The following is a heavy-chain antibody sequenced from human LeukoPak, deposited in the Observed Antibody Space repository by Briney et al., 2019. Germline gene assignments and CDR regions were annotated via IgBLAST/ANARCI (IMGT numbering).Heavy chain of an antibody. Sequence: SETLSLTCTVAGISISSHHWSWIRQSPEKGLEWIGYIHNSGSTNYNPSLKSRVTISVDTSKNQFSLRLSSVTAADTAVYYCAKGSSSGTGDYWGQGTLVTASS. CDR1: GISISSHH. D-gene: IGHD6-13*01. J-gene: IGHJ4*02. CDR3: AKGSSSGTGDY. CDR2: IHNSGST. V-gene: IGHV4-59*11.